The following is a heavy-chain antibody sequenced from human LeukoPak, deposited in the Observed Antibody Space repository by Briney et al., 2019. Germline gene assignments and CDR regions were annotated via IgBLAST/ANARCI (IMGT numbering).Heavy chain of an antibody. J-gene: IGHJ4*02. CDR2: ISGSGGST. D-gene: IGHD2-2*01. CDR3: SKAVGMVPASIINFDY. Sequence: GGSLRLSCAASGFTFSSYAMSWVRQAPGKGLEWVSAISGSGGSTYYADSVKGRFTISRDNSKNTVYLQMNSLRAEDAAVYYCSKAVGMVPASIINFDYWGQGTLVTVSS. V-gene: IGHV3-23*01. CDR1: GFTFSSYA.